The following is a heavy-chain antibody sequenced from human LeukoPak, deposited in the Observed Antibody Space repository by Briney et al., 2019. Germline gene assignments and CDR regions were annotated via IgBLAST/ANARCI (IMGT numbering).Heavy chain of an antibody. CDR1: GYTFTSYD. CDR2: MNPNSGNT. V-gene: IGHV1-8*01. CDR3: VRAYYDILTGYYLSAFDI. D-gene: IGHD3-9*01. J-gene: IGHJ3*02. Sequence: ASVKVSCKASGYTFTSYDINWVRQATGQGLEWMGWMNPNSGNTGYAQKFQGRVTMTRNTSISTAYMELSSLRSEDTAVYYCVRAYYDILTGYYLSAFDIWGQGTMVTVSS.